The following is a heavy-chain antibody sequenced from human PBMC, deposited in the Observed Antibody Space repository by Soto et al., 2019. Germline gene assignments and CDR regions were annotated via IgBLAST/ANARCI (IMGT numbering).Heavy chain of an antibody. J-gene: IGHJ6*02. Sequence: EVQRLESGGGLVQPGGSLRLSCAASGFTFSGYAMSWVRYAPVKGLEWVSGLSNSGGSTNYAYPVRGRFTISSDTSKSTLYLQMNSLRAEATAVYYCAKPPSRRGHYDSSGWVPLPYGIDFWGQGTTVTVSS. D-gene: IGHD3-22*01. CDR2: LSNSGGST. CDR1: GFTFSGYA. CDR3: AKPPSRRGHYDSSGWVPLPYGIDF. V-gene: IGHV3-23*01.